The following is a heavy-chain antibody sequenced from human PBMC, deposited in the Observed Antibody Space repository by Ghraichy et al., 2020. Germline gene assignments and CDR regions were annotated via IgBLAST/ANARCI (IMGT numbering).Heavy chain of an antibody. Sequence: SETLSLTCTVSGGSISSSSYYWGWIRQPPGKGLEWIGSLYYSGSTYYNPSLKSRVTISVDASKNQFSLKLSSVTAADTAVYYCARHAVQGAPYYYMDVWGEGTTVTVSS. D-gene: IGHD3-10*01. V-gene: IGHV4-39*01. J-gene: IGHJ6*03. CDR3: ARHAVQGAPYYYMDV. CDR1: GGSISSSSYY. CDR2: LYYSGST.